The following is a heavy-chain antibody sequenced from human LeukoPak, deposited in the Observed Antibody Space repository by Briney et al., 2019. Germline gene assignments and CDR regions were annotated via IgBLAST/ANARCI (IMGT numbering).Heavy chain of an antibody. CDR2: INSDGSST. CDR3: ATSGYGEDFDY. CDR1: GFTFSSYW. V-gene: IGHV3-74*01. J-gene: IGHJ4*02. Sequence: QPGGSLRLSCAASGFTFSSYWMHWVRQAPGKGLVWVSRINSDGSSTSYADSVKGRFAISRDNAKNTLYLQMNSLRAEDTAVYYHATSGYGEDFDYWGQGTLVTVSS. D-gene: IGHD5-12*01.